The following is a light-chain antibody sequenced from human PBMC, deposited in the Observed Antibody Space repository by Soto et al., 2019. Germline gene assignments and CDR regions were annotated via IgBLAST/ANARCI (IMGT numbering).Light chain of an antibody. V-gene: IGKV1-5*03. CDR1: QSISSW. CDR3: QQYNSYSPSWT. J-gene: IGKJ1*01. CDR2: KAS. Sequence: DIQMTQSPSTLSASVGDRVTITCRASQSISSWLAWYQQKPGKAPKLLIYKASSLESGVRSRFSGRGSGTEFTLPISSLQPDDFATYYCQQYNSYSPSWTFGQGTKVEIK.